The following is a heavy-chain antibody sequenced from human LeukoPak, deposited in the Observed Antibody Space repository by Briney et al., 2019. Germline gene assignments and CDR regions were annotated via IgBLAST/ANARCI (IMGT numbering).Heavy chain of an antibody. CDR1: GGSISSTTYY. J-gene: IGHJ6*03. Sequence: PSETLSLTCTVSGGSISSTTYYWAWIRQPPGKGLEWIGYIYYSGSTNYNPSLKSRVTISVDTSKNQFSLKLSSVTAADTAVYYCARGTKTGTYHYYYYYYMDVWGKGTTVTVSS. V-gene: IGHV4-61*05. CDR2: IYYSGST. CDR3: ARGTKTGTYHYYYYYYMDV. D-gene: IGHD1-14*01.